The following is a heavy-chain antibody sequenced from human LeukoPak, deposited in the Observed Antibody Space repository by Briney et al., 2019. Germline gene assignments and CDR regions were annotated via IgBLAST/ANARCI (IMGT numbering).Heavy chain of an antibody. CDR3: ARYDILTSLFDP. V-gene: IGHV4-30-2*01. CDR1: GGSISSGGYS. CDR2: IYHSGST. D-gene: IGHD3-9*01. Sequence: PSQTLSLTCAVSGGSISSGGYSWSWIRQPQGKGLEWIVYIYHSGSTYYNPSLKSRVTISVDRSKNQFSLTLSSVTAADTAVYYCARYDILTSLFDPWGQGTLVTVSS. J-gene: IGHJ5*02.